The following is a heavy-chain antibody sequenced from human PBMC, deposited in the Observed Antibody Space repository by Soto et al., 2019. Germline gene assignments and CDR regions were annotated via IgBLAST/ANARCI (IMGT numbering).Heavy chain of an antibody. Sequence: SETLSLTCTVSGGSISSSSYYWGWIRQPPGKGLEWIGSIYYSGSTHYHPSLKSRVTISVDTSKNQFSLKLSSVTAADTAVYYCARHDWAKPFDYWGQGTLVTVSS. CDR2: IYYSGST. V-gene: IGHV4-39*01. J-gene: IGHJ4*02. D-gene: IGHD3-9*01. CDR1: GGSISSSSYY. CDR3: ARHDWAKPFDY.